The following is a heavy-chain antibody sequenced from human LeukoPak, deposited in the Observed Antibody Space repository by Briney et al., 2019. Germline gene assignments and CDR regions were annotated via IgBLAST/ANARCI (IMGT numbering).Heavy chain of an antibody. V-gene: IGHV3-30-3*01. D-gene: IGHD3-10*01. Sequence: GGSLRLSCAASGFSLSSYAMHWVRQAPGKGVEWVAIISYDGTKEYYGDSVKGRFTISGDNAKNTVYLQMNSLRTEDTAVYFCGRINYNGDYWGRGTLVTVSS. J-gene: IGHJ4*02. CDR2: ISYDGTKE. CDR1: GFSLSSYA. CDR3: GRINYNGDY.